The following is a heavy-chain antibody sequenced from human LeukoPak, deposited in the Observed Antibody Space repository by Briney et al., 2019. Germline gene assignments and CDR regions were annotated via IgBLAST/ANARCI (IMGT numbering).Heavy chain of an antibody. D-gene: IGHD3-10*01. CDR3: ARQSPHYYGSGSYNY. J-gene: IGHJ4*02. CDR2: IYTSGST. CDR1: GGSISSGSYY. V-gene: IGHV4-61*02. Sequence: SETLSLTCTVSGGSISSGSYYWRWIRQPAGKGLEWIGRIYTSGSTNYNPSLKSRVTISVDTSKNQFSLKLSSVTAADTAVYYCARQSPHYYGSGSYNYWGQGTLVTVSS.